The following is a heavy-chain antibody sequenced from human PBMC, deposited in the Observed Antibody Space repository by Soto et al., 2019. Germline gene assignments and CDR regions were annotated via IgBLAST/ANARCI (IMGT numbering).Heavy chain of an antibody. CDR1: GFTFGDYA. D-gene: IGHD3-9*01. Sequence: SLRLSCTASGFTFGDYAMSWFRQAPGKGLEWVGFIRSKAYGGTTEYAASVKGRFTISRDDSKSIAYLQMNSLKTEDTAVYYCTRDLSQSWYYDILTGYFAGYWGQGTLVPVSS. CDR3: TRDLSQSWYYDILTGYFAGY. V-gene: IGHV3-49*03. J-gene: IGHJ4*02. CDR2: IRSKAYGGTT.